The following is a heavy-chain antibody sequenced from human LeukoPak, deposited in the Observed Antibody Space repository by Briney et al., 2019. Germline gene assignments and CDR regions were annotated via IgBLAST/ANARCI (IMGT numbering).Heavy chain of an antibody. CDR2: ISGSGGST. V-gene: IGHV3-23*01. J-gene: IGHJ5*02. CDR3: AKDGYSRYNNWFDP. CDR1: GFTFSSYA. D-gene: IGHD2-2*03. Sequence: PGWSLRLSCAASGFTFSSYAMSWVRQAPGKGLEWVSAISGSGGSTYYADSVKGRFTISRDNSKNTLYLQMNSLRAEDTAVYYCAKDGYSRYNNWFDPWGQGTLVTVSS.